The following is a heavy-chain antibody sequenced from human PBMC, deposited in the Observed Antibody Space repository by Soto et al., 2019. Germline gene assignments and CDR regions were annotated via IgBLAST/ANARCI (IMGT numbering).Heavy chain of an antibody. V-gene: IGHV1-3*01. J-gene: IGHJ4*02. CDR1: GYTFTSYD. D-gene: IGHD5-18*01. Sequence: ASVKVSCKASGYTFTSYDMHWVRQAPGQRLEWMGWINAGNGNTKYSQKFQGRVTITRDTSASTVYMELSSLRSEDTAVYYCASDNTAMALFDYWGQGTLVTVSS. CDR3: ASDNTAMALFDY. CDR2: INAGNGNT.